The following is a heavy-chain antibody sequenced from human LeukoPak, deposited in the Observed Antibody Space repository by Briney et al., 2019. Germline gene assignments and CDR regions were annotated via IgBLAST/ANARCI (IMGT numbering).Heavy chain of an antibody. J-gene: IGHJ4*02. CDR3: ARGGVSSSWYRIIPPRPFDY. D-gene: IGHD6-13*01. V-gene: IGHV4-34*01. CDR1: GGSFSGYY. CDR2: INHSGST. Sequence: PSETLSLTCAVYGGSFSGYYWSWIRQPPGKGLEWIGEINHSGSTNYNPSLKSRVTISVGTSKNQFSLKLSSVTAAATAVYYCARGGVSSSWYRIIPPRPFDYWGQGTLVTVSS.